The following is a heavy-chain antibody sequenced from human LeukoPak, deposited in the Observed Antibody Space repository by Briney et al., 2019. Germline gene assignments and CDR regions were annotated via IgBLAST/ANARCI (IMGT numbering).Heavy chain of an antibody. CDR2: IYYSGST. V-gene: IGHV4-39*01. CDR3: ARRRRGFDH. D-gene: IGHD3-10*01. Sequence: SETLSLTCTVSGGSISSSRYYWGWIRQPPGKGLEWIGSIYYSGSTYYNPSLKSRVTISVDTSKNQFSLKLSSVTAADTAVYYCARRRRGFDHWGQGTLVTVSS. CDR1: GGSISSSRYY. J-gene: IGHJ4*02.